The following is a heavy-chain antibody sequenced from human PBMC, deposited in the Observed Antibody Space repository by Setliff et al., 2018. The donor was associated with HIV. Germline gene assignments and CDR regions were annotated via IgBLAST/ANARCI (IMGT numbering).Heavy chain of an antibody. D-gene: IGHD6-19*01. Sequence: PSETLSLTCTVSGGSITSGNYFWTWIRQPAGRGLEWIGHIYTDGTANYNPSFKSRFTISRDNAKNSLYLQTSSLRAEDTAVYYCARVVAGSWGQGTLVTVSS. CDR1: GGSITSGNYF. V-gene: IGHV4-61*09. CDR2: IYTDGTA. CDR3: ARVVAGS. J-gene: IGHJ5*02.